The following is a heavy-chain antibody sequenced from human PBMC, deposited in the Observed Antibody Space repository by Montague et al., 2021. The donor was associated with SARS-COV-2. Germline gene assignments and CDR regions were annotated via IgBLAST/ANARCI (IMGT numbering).Heavy chain of an antibody. CDR3: ARNLVVHYWYGMDV. CDR1: GGSISSYY. CDR2: INYSGST. J-gene: IGHJ6*02. D-gene: IGHD2-15*01. V-gene: IGHV4-59*01. Sequence: SETLSLTCTVAGGSISSYYWSWIRQPPAKGLEWMGYINYSGSTNYNHSLTSRVTISVDTSKNKFSLNLSSVTAAATAAYYCARNLVVHYWYGMDVWGQGTTVTVSS.